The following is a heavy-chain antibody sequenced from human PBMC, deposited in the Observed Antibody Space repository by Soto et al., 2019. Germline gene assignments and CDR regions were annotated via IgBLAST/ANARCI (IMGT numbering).Heavy chain of an antibody. CDR1: GYTFTSYG. CDR3: ARDRYCSGGSCYHFEY. CDR2: ISVYNGNT. D-gene: IGHD2-15*01. V-gene: IGHV1-18*01. J-gene: IGHJ4*02. Sequence: QVQLVQSGAEVKKPGASVKVSCKASGYTFTSYGISWVRKAPGQGLEWMGWISVYNGNTKYAQKLQRRVTTTTDTTTSTAYIELRSLRSDDTAVYYCARDRYCSGGSCYHFEYGGQGTLVTVSS.